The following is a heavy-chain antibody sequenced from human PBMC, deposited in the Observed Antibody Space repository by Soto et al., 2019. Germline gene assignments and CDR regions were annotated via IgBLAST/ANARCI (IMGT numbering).Heavy chain of an antibody. Sequence: QVQLVESGGGVVQPGRSLRLSCAASGFSFSNNGMHWVRQAPGKGLEWVAIISYDGSKKYYADSVKGRFTISRDNSKNTRYLQMNSLRVEDTAVYYCAKDRVESGLGEIDYWGQGTLVTVSS. J-gene: IGHJ4*02. V-gene: IGHV3-30*18. CDR1: GFSFSNNG. CDR3: AKDRVESGLGEIDY. D-gene: IGHD3-10*01. CDR2: ISYDGSKK.